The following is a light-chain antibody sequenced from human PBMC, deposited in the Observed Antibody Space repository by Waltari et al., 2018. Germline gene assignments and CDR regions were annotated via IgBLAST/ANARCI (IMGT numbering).Light chain of an antibody. CDR3: QHYVRLPAT. CDR1: QSVSRS. CDR2: GAS. V-gene: IGKV3-20*01. Sequence: IVLTQSPGTLSLSPGERATRPCRASQSVSRSLAWYQQKPGQAPKLLIYGASTRATGIPDRFTGSGSGTDFSLTISSLEPEDFAIYFCQHYVRLPATFGQGTKVEIK. J-gene: IGKJ1*01.